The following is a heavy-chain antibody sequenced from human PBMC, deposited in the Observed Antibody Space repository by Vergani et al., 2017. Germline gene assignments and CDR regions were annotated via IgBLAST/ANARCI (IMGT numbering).Heavy chain of an antibody. J-gene: IGHJ4*02. Sequence: QVQLVQSGPEVKRPGASVKVSCKTSGYTFFNYGVNWIRRAPGQGFERLGWIRADTGDTKYSERLQDRVTLTTDSSTNTAYMELRSLKSDDTAVYYCARDGTYYYGSGSFYLFDYWGQGTLVTVSS. CDR3: ARDGTYYYGSGSFYLFDY. CDR2: IRADTGDT. V-gene: IGHV1-18*04. CDR1: GYTFFNYG. D-gene: IGHD3-10*01.